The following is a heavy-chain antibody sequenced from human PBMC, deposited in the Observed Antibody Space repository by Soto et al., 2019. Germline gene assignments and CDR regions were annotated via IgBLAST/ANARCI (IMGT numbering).Heavy chain of an antibody. CDR2: IFYSGHL. V-gene: IGHV4-59*01. CDR1: GASFGTYY. Sequence: QVQLQESGPGLVKPSETLSLTCAVSGASFGTYYWSWIRQPPGKGLEWIGYIFYSGHLKYNPSLKGPLTISVDPSKNQISPRLTSVTAADTAVYYRAREGGGYRFDYWGQGTLVTVSS. CDR3: AREGGGYRFDY. D-gene: IGHD1-26*01. J-gene: IGHJ4*02.